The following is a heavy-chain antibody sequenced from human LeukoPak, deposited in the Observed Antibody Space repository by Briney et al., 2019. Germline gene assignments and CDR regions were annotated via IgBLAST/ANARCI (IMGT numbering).Heavy chain of an antibody. CDR2: INHSGST. Sequence: KPSETLSLTCAVYGGSFSGYYWSWIRQPPGKGLEWIGEINHSGSTNYNPSLKSRVTISVDTSKNQFSLKLSSVTAADTAVYYCARVGYEAWREYGDPFDYWGQGTLVTVPS. V-gene: IGHV4-34*01. J-gene: IGHJ4*02. CDR1: GGSFSGYY. CDR3: ARVGYEAWREYGDPFDY. D-gene: IGHD4-17*01.